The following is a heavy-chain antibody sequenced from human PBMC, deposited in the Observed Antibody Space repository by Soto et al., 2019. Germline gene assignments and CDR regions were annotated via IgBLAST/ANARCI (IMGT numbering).Heavy chain of an antibody. V-gene: IGHV4-59*08. J-gene: IGHJ4*02. Sequence: SATLSLTCTVSGGSISSYYWSWIRQPPGKGLEWIGYIYYSGSTNYNPSLKSRVTISVDTSKNQFSLKLSSVTAADTAVYYCAGHGFRGYCSGGSCPRVYYFDYWGQGTLVTVSS. CDR1: GGSISSYY. D-gene: IGHD2-15*01. CDR3: AGHGFRGYCSGGSCPRVYYFDY. CDR2: IYYSGST.